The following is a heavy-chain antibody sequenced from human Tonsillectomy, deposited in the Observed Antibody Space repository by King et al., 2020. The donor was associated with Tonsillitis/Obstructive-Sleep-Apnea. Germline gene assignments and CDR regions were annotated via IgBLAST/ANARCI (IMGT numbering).Heavy chain of an antibody. CDR2: INHSGSS. CDR1: GGSFSGYY. J-gene: IGHJ3*02. Sequence: VQLQQWGAGLLKPSETLSLTCAVYGGSFSGYYWSWIRQPPGKGLEWIGEINHSGSSNYNPSLKSRVTISVDTSNNQFSLKLSSVTAADRAVYYCAREMSGYGLDAFDIWGHGTMVTVSS. V-gene: IGHV4-34*01. D-gene: IGHD5-12*01. CDR3: AREMSGYGLDAFDI.